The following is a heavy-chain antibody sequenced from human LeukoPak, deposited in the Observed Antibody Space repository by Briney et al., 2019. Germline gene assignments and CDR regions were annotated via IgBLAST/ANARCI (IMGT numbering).Heavy chain of an antibody. Sequence: GGSLRLSCAASGFTFSSYAMSWVRQAPGKGLEWVSSISSSSSYIYYADSVKGRFTISRDNAKNSLYLQMNSLRAEDTAVYYCAREGGYSYGSRNDYWGQGTLVTVSS. J-gene: IGHJ4*02. V-gene: IGHV3-21*01. CDR2: ISSSSSYI. D-gene: IGHD5-18*01. CDR3: AREGGYSYGSRNDY. CDR1: GFTFSSYA.